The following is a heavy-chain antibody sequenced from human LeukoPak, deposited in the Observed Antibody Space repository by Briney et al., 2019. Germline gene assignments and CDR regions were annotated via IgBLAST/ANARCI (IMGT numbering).Heavy chain of an antibody. CDR2: TYYSGST. CDR3: ARNRRYGGNSFGY. J-gene: IGHJ4*02. D-gene: IGHD4-23*01. V-gene: IGHV4-59*08. Sequence: SETLSLTCTVSGGSISSYYWSWIRQPPGKGLEWIGYTYYSGSTNYNPSLKSRVTISVDTSKNQFSLKLSSVTAADTAVYYCARNRRYGGNSFGYWGQGTLVTVSS. CDR1: GGSISSYY.